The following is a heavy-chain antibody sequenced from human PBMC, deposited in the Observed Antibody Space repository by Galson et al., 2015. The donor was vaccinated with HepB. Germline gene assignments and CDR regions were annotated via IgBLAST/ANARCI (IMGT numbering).Heavy chain of an antibody. Sequence: SLRLSCAASGFTFSSYAMGWVRQAPGKGLEWVSAISGGGGSKYYADSVKGRFTISRDNSKNTLYLQMNSLRAEDTAVYYCAKASSGYSYGPGFAYCCPGTLVTVSS. CDR2: ISGGGGSK. J-gene: IGHJ4*02. V-gene: IGHV3-23*01. D-gene: IGHD5-18*01. CDR1: GFTFSSYA. CDR3: AKASSGYSYGPGFAY.